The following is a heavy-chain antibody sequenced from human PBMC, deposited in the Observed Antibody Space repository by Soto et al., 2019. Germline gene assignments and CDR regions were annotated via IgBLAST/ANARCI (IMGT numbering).Heavy chain of an antibody. CDR2: IYYSGST. J-gene: IGHJ6*02. CDR1: GGSISSDY. D-gene: IGHD3-16*01. CDR3: AGGGPYGMDV. Sequence: SETLSLTCTVSGGSISSDYWSWIRQHPGKGLEWIGYIYYSGSTYYNPSLKSRVTISVDTSKNQFSLKLSSVTAADTAVYYCAGGGPYGMDVWGQGTTVTVSS. V-gene: IGHV4-59*06.